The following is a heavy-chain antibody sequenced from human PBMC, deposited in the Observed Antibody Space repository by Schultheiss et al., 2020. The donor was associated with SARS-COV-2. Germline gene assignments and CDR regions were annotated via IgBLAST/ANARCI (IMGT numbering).Heavy chain of an antibody. J-gene: IGHJ6*02. V-gene: IGHV3-74*01. Sequence: GGSLRLSCAASGFTFSSYGMHWVRQAPGKGLVWVSRINSDGSSTSYADSVKGRFTISRDNAKNTLYLQMNSLRAEDTAVYYCARGDIVSSYYYYYGMDVWGQGTTVTVSS. CDR1: GFTFSSYG. CDR2: INSDGSST. CDR3: ARGDIVSSYYYYYGMDV. D-gene: IGHD2-15*01.